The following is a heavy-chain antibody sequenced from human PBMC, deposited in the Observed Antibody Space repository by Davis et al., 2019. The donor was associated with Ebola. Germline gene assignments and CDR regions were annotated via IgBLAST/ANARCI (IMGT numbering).Heavy chain of an antibody. J-gene: IGHJ4*02. CDR1: GYSISRGYY. Sequence: GSLRLSCIVSGYSISRGYYWGWVRQPPGQGLEWIGHIFSSGHTKYSPSLESRLTISLDTSKNQFSLRLRSVTAADTATYFCTRDRHDSRAYGFWGQGQMVTVSP. V-gene: IGHV4-38-2*02. D-gene: IGHD3-16*01. CDR3: TRDRHDSRAYGF. CDR2: IFSSGHT.